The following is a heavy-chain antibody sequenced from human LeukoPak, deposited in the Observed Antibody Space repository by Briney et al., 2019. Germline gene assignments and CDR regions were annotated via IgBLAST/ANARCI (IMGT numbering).Heavy chain of an antibody. CDR3: ARGGNSYGAGNWFDP. CDR2: IIPIFGTA. Sequence: GASVMVSCKASGGTFSSYAISWVRQAPGQGLEWMGGIIPIFGTANYAQKFQGRVTITADESTSTAYMELSSLRSEDTAVYYCARGGNSYGAGNWFDPWGQGTLVTVSS. CDR1: GGTFSSYA. D-gene: IGHD5-18*01. J-gene: IGHJ5*02. V-gene: IGHV1-69*13.